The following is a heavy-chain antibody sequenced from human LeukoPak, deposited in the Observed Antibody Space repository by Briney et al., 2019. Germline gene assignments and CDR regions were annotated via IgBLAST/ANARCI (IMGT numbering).Heavy chain of an antibody. CDR2: IRSKAYGGTT. CDR1: GFTFGDYA. CDR3: TRAGSSGWYSFYYYYYGMDV. J-gene: IGHJ6*02. Sequence: PGGSLRLSCTASGFTFGDYAMSWFRRAPGKGLEWVGFIRSKAYGGTTEYAASVKGRFTISRDDSKSIAYLQMNSLKTEDTAVYYCTRAGSSGWYSFYYYYYGMDVWGQGTTVTVSS. D-gene: IGHD6-19*01. V-gene: IGHV3-49*03.